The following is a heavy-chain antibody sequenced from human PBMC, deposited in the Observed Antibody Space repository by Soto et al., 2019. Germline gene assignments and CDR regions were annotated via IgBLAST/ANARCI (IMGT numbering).Heavy chain of an antibody. J-gene: IGHJ4*02. D-gene: IGHD6-13*01. CDR1: GGSISNYY. CDR3: ARLAPGIAAAGPFDY. Sequence: PSQTLSLTCTVSGGSISNYYWILLRQPQGKGLEWIGYIYYSGSTNYNPSLKSRVTISVDTSKNQFSLKLSSVTAADTAVYYCARLAPGIAAAGPFDYWGQGTLVTVSS. CDR2: IYYSGST. V-gene: IGHV4-59*01.